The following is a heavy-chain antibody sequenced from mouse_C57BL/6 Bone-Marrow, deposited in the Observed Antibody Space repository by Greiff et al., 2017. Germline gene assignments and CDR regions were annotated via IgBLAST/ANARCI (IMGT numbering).Heavy chain of an antibody. CDR1: GFNIKDDY. CDR2: IDPENGDT. J-gene: IGHJ1*03. V-gene: IGHV14-4*01. CDR3: NRVITTVVGRYFDV. D-gene: IGHD1-1*01. Sequence: VHVKQSGAELVRPGASVKLSCTASGFNIKDDYMHWVKQRPEQGLEWIGWIDPENGDTEYASKFPGKATITADTSSNTAYLQLSSLTSEDTAVYYCNRVITTVVGRYFDVWGTGTTVTVSS.